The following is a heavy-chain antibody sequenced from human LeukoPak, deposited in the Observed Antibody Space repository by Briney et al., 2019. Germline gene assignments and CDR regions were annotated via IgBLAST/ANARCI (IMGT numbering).Heavy chain of an antibody. J-gene: IGHJ4*02. CDR1: GFTFSSYS. Sequence: PGGSLRLSCAASGFTFSSYSMNWVRHAPGKGLEWVSSISSGSSYTYFADSVKGRFTISRDNAKNSLYLQMNSLRAEDTAVYYCARGDKYIAFSPPLQGFDYWGQGTLVTVSS. CDR3: ARGDKYIAFSPPLQGFDY. D-gene: IGHD3-3*02. V-gene: IGHV3-21*01. CDR2: ISSGSSYT.